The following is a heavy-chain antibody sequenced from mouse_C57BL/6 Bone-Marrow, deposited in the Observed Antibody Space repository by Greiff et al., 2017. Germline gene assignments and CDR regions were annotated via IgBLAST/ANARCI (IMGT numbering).Heavy chain of an antibody. J-gene: IGHJ3*01. CDR2: IYPGSGNT. CDR3: ARGRLRRKFRFAY. Sequence: QVHVKQSGAELVRPGASVKLSCKASGYTFTDYYINWVKQRPGQGLEWIARIYPGSGNTSYNEKFKGKATLTAEKSSSTAYMQLSSLTSEDSAVYFCARGRLRRKFRFAYWGQGTLVTVSA. V-gene: IGHV1-76*01. D-gene: IGHD2-4*01. CDR1: GYTFTDYY.